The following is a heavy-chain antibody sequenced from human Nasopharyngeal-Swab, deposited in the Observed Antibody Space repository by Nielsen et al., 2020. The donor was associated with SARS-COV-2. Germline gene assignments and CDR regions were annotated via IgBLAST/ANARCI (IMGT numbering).Heavy chain of an antibody. CDR2: TYYGSKWYN. J-gene: IGHJ4*02. CDR1: GDSVSSNNVG. CDR3: ARGFLQTGFDY. D-gene: IGHD3-9*01. Sequence: SQTLSLTCAISGDSVSSNNVGWNCIRQSPSSGLEWLGRTYYGSKWYNHYAPSVKSRITIKPDTSKNQFSLQMDSATPEDSAVYYCARGFLQTGFDYWGQGTLVTVSS. V-gene: IGHV6-1*01.